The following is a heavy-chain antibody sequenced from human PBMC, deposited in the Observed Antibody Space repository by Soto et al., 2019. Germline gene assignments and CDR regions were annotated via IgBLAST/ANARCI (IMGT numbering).Heavy chain of an antibody. CDR2: IKSKTDGGTT. J-gene: IGHJ4*02. Sequence: GGSLRLSCAASGFTFSNAWMSWVRQAPGKGLEWVGRIKSKTDGGTTDYAAPVKGRFTISRDDSKNTLYLQMNSLKTEDTAVYYCTTTPIVVVPAARDYWGQGTLVTLSS. V-gene: IGHV3-15*01. CDR3: TTTPIVVVPAARDY. CDR1: GFTFSNAW. D-gene: IGHD2-2*01.